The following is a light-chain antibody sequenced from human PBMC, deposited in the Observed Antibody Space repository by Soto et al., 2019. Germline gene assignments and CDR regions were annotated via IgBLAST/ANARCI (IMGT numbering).Light chain of an antibody. Sequence: QSVLTQPASVSGSPGQSITISCTGTSSDVGSYNLVSWYRQHPGKAPKLMIYEGTKRPSGVSNCFSASKSGNTASLTISGLQAEDEADYYCCAYAGSSTYVFGTGTKLTVL. J-gene: IGLJ1*01. CDR2: EGT. CDR1: SSDVGSYNL. V-gene: IGLV2-23*01. CDR3: CAYAGSSTYV.